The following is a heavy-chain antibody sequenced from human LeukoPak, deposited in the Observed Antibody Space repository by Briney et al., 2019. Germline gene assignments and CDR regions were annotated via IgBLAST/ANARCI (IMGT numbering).Heavy chain of an antibody. CDR2: ISAVSST. J-gene: IGHJ4*02. CDR3: AKGGSTSPNGINDY. D-gene: IGHD2-2*01. V-gene: IGHV3-23*01. Sequence: GGYLRLSCAASGFTFSSYAMSWVRQAPGKGLEWVSAISAVSSTYYTDPVKGRSTISRDNAKNTLYLQMNSLRAEDTAVYYCAKGGSTSPNGINDYWGQGTLGPV. CDR1: GFTFSSYA.